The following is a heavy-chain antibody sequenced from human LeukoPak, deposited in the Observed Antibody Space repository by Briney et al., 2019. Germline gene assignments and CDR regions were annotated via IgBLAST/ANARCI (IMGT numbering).Heavy chain of an antibody. Sequence: GRSLRLSCAASGFTFDDYAMHWVRQVPGKGLEWVSGISWNSGNIGYADSVKGRFTISRDNAKNSLYLQMNSLRAEDMALYYCAKGSTGSMGAFDYWGQGTLVTVSS. V-gene: IGHV3-9*03. CDR2: ISWNSGNI. D-gene: IGHD1-1*01. CDR1: GFTFDDYA. J-gene: IGHJ4*02. CDR3: AKGSTGSMGAFDY.